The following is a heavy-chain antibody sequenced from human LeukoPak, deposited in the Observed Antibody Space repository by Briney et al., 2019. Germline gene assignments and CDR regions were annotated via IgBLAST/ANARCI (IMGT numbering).Heavy chain of an antibody. D-gene: IGHD3-10*01. CDR1: GFTFDDYG. Sequence: GGSLRLSCAASGFTFDDYGMSWVRQAPGKGLEWVSGINWNGGSTGYADSVKGRFTISRDNAKNSLYLQMNSLRAEDTALYYCAKSIEGSGSYYDSYFDYWGQGTLVTVSS. CDR3: AKSIEGSGSYYDSYFDY. CDR2: INWNGGST. V-gene: IGHV3-20*04. J-gene: IGHJ4*02.